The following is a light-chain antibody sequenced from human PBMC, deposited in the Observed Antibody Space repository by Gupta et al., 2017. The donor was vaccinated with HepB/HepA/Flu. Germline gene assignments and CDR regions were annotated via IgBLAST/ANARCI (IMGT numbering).Light chain of an antibody. CDR3: RQSLQNPPRNT. Sequence: EIVMTQSPFSLPVSPGEPASISCRSSQSLLHSNGYNYLDWYLQKPGQAPQLLIYLGSNRAYGGTDRFSGSGEGTDGTLKISRGEAEDVGVYYCRQSLQNPPRNTFGQGTKLEIK. J-gene: IGKJ2*01. V-gene: IGKV2-28*01. CDR1: QSLLHSNGYNY. CDR2: LGS.